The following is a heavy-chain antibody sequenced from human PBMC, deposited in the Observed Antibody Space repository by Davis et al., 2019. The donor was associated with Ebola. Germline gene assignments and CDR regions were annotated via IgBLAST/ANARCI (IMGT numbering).Heavy chain of an antibody. Sequence: GESLKISCAASGFTFSSYAMHWVRQAPGKGLEWVAVISYDGSNKYYADSVKGRFTISRDDSKNTAYLQMNSLKTEDTAVYYCSIAAAGTNDYWGQGTLVTVSS. D-gene: IGHD6-13*01. CDR3: SIAAAGTNDY. CDR2: ISYDGSNK. CDR1: GFTFSSYA. V-gene: IGHV3-30-3*01. J-gene: IGHJ4*02.